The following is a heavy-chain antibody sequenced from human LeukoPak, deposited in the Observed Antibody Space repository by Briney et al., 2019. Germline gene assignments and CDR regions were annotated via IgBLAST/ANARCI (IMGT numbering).Heavy chain of an antibody. CDR1: GGTFSSYA. Sequence: ASVKVSCMASGGTFSSYAISWVRQAPGQGLEWMGRIIPIFGIANYAQKFQGRVTITADKSTSTAYMELSSLRSEDTAVYYCARQPYYYDSSGYYVSQRGAFDIWGQGTMVTVSS. D-gene: IGHD3-22*01. CDR2: IIPIFGIA. CDR3: ARQPYYYDSSGYYVSQRGAFDI. J-gene: IGHJ3*02. V-gene: IGHV1-69*04.